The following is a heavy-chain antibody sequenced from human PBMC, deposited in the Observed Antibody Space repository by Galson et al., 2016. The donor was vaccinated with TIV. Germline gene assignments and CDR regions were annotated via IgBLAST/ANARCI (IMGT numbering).Heavy chain of an antibody. Sequence: SLRLSCAASGFTFGDYAMTWVRQVPGKGLEWVSGINWNGVSTDYAESVKGRFTISRDNAKNTLYLQMNSLRAEDTALYYCARDGVVDASMDYYYYYYLDVWGKGTTVTVSS. D-gene: IGHD5-18*01. CDR3: ARDGVVDASMDYYYYYYLDV. V-gene: IGHV3-20*04. CDR2: INWNGVST. J-gene: IGHJ6*03. CDR1: GFTFGDYA.